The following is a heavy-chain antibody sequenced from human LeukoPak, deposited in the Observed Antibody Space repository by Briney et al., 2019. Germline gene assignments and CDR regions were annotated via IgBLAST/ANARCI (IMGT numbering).Heavy chain of an antibody. CDR3: AKDTPTTGYHLDS. V-gene: IGHV3-30*02. CDR1: GFTLRGYG. CDR2: IRYDGSDK. J-gene: IGHJ4*02. Sequence: GGSLRLSCAASGFTLRGYGMHWVRRAPGKGLEWVAFIRYDGSDKSYADSVKGRFTISRDNSENTLYLQINSLRVEDTAVYYCAKDTPTTGYHLDSWGQGTLVTVSS. D-gene: IGHD1-1*01.